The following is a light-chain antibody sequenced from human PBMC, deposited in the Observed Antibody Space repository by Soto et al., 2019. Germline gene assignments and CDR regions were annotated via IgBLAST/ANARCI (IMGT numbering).Light chain of an antibody. Sequence: QSVLTQPPSVSAAPGQKVTISCSGSSSNIGNNYVSWYRQLPGTAPKLLIYDNDKRPSGIPDRVSGSKSGTSATLGITGLQTGDEADYYCGPWDDRLRAVVFGGGTKLTVL. CDR1: SSNIGNNY. CDR3: GPWDDRLRAVV. V-gene: IGLV1-51*01. CDR2: DND. J-gene: IGLJ2*01.